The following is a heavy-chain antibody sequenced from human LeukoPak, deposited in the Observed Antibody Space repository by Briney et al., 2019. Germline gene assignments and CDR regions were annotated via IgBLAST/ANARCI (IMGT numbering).Heavy chain of an antibody. CDR1: GYTFTSYY. CDR3: ARVEYYYDSSGYYSLGFDY. CDR2: INPSGGST. Sequence: ASVKVSCKASGYTFTSYYMHWVRQAPGQGLEWMGIINPSGGSTSYAQKFQGRVTMTRDTSTSTVYMELSSLRSEDTAVYYCARVEYYYDSSGYYSLGFDYWGQGTLDTVSS. V-gene: IGHV1-46*01. J-gene: IGHJ4*02. D-gene: IGHD3-22*01.